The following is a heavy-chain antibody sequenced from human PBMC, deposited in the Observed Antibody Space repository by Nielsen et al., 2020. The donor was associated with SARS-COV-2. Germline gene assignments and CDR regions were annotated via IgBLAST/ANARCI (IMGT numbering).Heavy chain of an antibody. D-gene: IGHD6-6*01. CDR2: IYHSGST. V-gene: IGHV4-31*03. CDR1: GGSISSDGYY. CDR3: AGGPGYSSSSFDI. Sequence: LRLSCTVSGGSISSDGYYWSWIRQHTGKGLEWIGYIYHSGSTSYNPSLKSRLTISVDTSQNRFFLRLNSVTSADTAVYYCAGGPGYSSSSFDIWGQGTLVTVSS. J-gene: IGHJ4*02.